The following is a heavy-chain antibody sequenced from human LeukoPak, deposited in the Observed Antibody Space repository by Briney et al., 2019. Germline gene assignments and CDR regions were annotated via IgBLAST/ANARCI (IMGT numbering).Heavy chain of an antibody. CDR1: GFTFSSYG. CDR2: IRYDGSNK. J-gene: IGHJ4*02. CDR3: AKEAWPIVDY. D-gene: IGHD5-12*01. V-gene: IGHV3-30*02. Sequence: PGRSLRLPCAASGFTFSSYGMHWVRQAPGKGLEWVAFIRYDGSNKYYADSVKGRFTISRDNSKNTLYLQMNSLRAEDTAVYYCAKEAWPIVDYWGQGTQVTVSS.